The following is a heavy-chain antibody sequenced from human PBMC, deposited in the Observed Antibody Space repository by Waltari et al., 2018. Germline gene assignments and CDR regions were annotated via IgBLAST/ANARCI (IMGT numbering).Heavy chain of an antibody. D-gene: IGHD1-26*01. CDR1: GFSFSTYW. Sequence: EGQLVESGGGMVQPGGSLRLSCAASGFSFSTYWMSWVRQAPGKGLEWEANIKQDGSEKNYVDSVKGRFTIARDNAKKSVYLQMNSLRADDTALYYCASEAGSYWGRIDHWGQGTLVTVSS. CDR2: IKQDGSEK. CDR3: ASEAGSYWGRIDH. J-gene: IGHJ5*02. V-gene: IGHV3-7*01.